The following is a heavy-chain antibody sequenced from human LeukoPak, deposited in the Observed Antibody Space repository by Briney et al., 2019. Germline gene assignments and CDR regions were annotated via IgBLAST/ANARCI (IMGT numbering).Heavy chain of an antibody. CDR3: ARQGGSGEIDY. D-gene: IGHD3-10*01. CDR2: IYYSGST. V-gene: IGHV4-59*08. Sequence: SETLSLTCTVSGGSISSYYWSWIRQPPGKGLEWIGYIYYSGSTNYNPSLKGRVTISVDTSKNQFSLKLSSVTAADTAVYYCARQGGSGEIDYWGQGTLVTVSS. J-gene: IGHJ4*02. CDR1: GGSISSYY.